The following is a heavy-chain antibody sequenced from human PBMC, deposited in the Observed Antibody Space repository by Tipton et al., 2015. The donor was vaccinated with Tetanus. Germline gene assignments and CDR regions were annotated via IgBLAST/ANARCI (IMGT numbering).Heavy chain of an antibody. D-gene: IGHD3-3*01. Sequence: LRLSCAVYGGSFSNYFWRWIRQPPGKGLEWIGEVNQSGSTKYNPSFNSRAAISVDTSKSQFSLRVRSVTAADTAVYYCARGRTMSGVVAPFDLWGQGTQVTVSS. V-gene: IGHV4-34*01. CDR2: VNQSGST. J-gene: IGHJ4*02. CDR1: GGSFSNYF. CDR3: ARGRTMSGVVAPFDL.